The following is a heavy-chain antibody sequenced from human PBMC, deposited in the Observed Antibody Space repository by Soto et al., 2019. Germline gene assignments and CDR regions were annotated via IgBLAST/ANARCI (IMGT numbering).Heavy chain of an antibody. V-gene: IGHV4-39*02. CDR2: IYYSGST. J-gene: IGHJ4*02. CDR3: ARGLITGSHYSGGWYYFDS. Sequence: SETLSLTCTVSGGSISSSSYYWGWIRQPPGKGLEWIGSIYYSGSTYYNPSLKSRVTISVDTSKNHFSLKLSSVTAADTAVYYCARGLITGSHYSGGWYYFDSWGQGTQVTVSS. D-gene: IGHD6-19*01. CDR1: GGSISSSSYY.